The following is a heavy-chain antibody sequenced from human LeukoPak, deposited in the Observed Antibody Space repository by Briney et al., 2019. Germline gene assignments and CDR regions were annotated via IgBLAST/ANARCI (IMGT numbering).Heavy chain of an antibody. V-gene: IGHV4-61*02. CDR2: IYTSGST. Sequence: SETLSLTCTVSGGSISSGSYYWSWIRQPAGKGLEWIGRIYTSGSTNYNPSLKSRVTISVDTSKNQFSLKLSSVTAADTAVYYCARDDRVYYDSSPAFDIWGQGTMVTVSS. CDR3: ARDDRVYYDSSPAFDI. D-gene: IGHD3-22*01. CDR1: GGSISSGSYY. J-gene: IGHJ3*02.